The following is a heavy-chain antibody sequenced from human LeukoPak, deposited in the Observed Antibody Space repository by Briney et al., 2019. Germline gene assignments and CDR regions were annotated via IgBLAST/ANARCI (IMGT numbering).Heavy chain of an antibody. CDR3: ARDWGAAGLWDY. CDR1: GFTFSNYW. V-gene: IGHV3-7*05. D-gene: IGHD6-13*01. J-gene: IGHJ4*02. CDR2: IKEDGSEK. Sequence: GGSLRLSCASSGFTFSNYWMSWVRQAPGKGLEWVANIKEDGSEKDYVDSVKGRFTISRDNAKNTLYLQMNSLRAEDTAIYYCARDWGAAGLWDYWGQGTLVTVSS.